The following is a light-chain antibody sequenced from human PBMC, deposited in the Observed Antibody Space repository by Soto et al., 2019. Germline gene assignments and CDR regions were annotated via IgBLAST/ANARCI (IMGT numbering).Light chain of an antibody. CDR1: SSDVGSSNY. Sequence: QSALTQPASVTGSPGQSISISCIGASSDVGSSNYVSWYQQHPGKAPKLIIYDVTNRPSGVSDRFSASKSGNTASLTISGLQAEDEADYYCASSTSSVTLVFGGGTKVTVL. CDR2: DVT. CDR3: ASSTSSVTLV. V-gene: IGLV2-14*03. J-gene: IGLJ2*01.